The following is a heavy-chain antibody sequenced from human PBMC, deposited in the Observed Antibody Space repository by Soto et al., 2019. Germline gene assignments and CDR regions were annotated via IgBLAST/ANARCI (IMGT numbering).Heavy chain of an antibody. J-gene: IGHJ5*02. V-gene: IGHV1-69*12. Sequence: QVQLVQSGAEVKKPGSSVKVSCKASGGTFRNYAISWVRQAPGQGLEWMGGIIPIFGTANYAQKVQGRVRIPADGSTSTGYVELSSLRSEDTAVYYCARDSSGWPNWFDPWGQGTLVTVSS. CDR3: ARDSSGWPNWFDP. CDR1: GGTFRNYA. D-gene: IGHD6-19*01. CDR2: IIPIFGTA.